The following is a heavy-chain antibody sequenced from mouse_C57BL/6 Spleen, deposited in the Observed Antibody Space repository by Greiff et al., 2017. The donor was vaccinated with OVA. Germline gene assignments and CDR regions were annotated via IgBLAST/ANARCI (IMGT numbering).Heavy chain of an antibody. V-gene: IGHV2-9-1*01. Sequence: VQLQESGPGLVAPSQSLSITCTVSGFSLTSYAISWVRQPPGKGLEWLGVIWPGGGTNYNSALKSRLSISKDNSKSQVYLKMNSLQTDDTARYYCARNGGYDGYYGLDYWGQGTTLTVSS. CDR1: GFSLTSYA. CDR2: IWPGGGT. CDR3: ARNGGYDGYYGLDY. J-gene: IGHJ2*01. D-gene: IGHD2-3*01.